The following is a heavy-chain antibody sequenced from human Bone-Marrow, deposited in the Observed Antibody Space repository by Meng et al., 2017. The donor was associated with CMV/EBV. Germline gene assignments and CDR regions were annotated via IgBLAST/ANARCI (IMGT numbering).Heavy chain of an antibody. CDR2: ISSSGSTI. D-gene: IGHD3-9*01. Sequence: GESLKISCAASGFTFSSYEMNWVRQAPGKGLEWVSYISSSGSTIYYADSVKGRFTISRDNAKNSLYLQMNSLRAEDTAVYYCARGGYYDILTGSGIDAFDIWGQGTMVTVSS. V-gene: IGHV3-48*03. CDR3: ARGGYYDILTGSGIDAFDI. CDR1: GFTFSSYE. J-gene: IGHJ3*02.